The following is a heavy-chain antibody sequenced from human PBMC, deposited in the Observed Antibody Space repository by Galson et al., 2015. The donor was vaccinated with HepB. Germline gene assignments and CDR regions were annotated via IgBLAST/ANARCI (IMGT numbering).Heavy chain of an antibody. CDR3: APRSEELVSRPLDH. J-gene: IGHJ5*02. Sequence: SLRLSCAASGFTFSSHAMNWVRLAPGMGLEWVSIISNNGVHTFYADSVKGRFTISRDNSKNTLYLQMNSLRAEDTAVYYCAPRSEELVSRPLDHWGQGTLVTVSS. CDR2: ISNNGVHT. V-gene: IGHV3-23*01. D-gene: IGHD1-7*01. CDR1: GFTFSSHA.